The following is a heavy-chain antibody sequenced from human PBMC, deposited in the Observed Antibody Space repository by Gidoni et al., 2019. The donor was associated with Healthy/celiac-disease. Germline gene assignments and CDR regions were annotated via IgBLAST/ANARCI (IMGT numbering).Heavy chain of an antibody. CDR3: ARFRYCSSTSCSDAFDI. D-gene: IGHD2-2*01. V-gene: IGHV3-21*01. CDR2: ISSSSSYI. J-gene: IGHJ3*02. Sequence: EVQLVESGGGLVKPGGSLRLSCAASGFTFSSYSMNWVRQAPGKGLEWVSSISSSSSYIYYADSVKGRFTISRDNAKNSLYLQMNSLRAEDTAVYYCARFRYCSSTSCSDAFDIWGQGTLVTVSS. CDR1: GFTFSSYS.